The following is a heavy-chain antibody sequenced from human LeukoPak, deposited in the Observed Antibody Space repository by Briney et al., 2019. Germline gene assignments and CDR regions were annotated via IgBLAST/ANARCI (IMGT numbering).Heavy chain of an antibody. Sequence: ASVKVSCKASGYIFTGYYIHWVRQAPGQGLEWMGWINPNSGGTNYAQKFQGRVTMTRDTSISTAYIELSRLRSDDTAVYYCARDERYDSSGYPFDYWGQGTLVTVSS. CDR3: ARDERYDSSGYPFDY. V-gene: IGHV1-2*02. D-gene: IGHD3-22*01. CDR1: GYIFTGYY. CDR2: INPNSGGT. J-gene: IGHJ4*02.